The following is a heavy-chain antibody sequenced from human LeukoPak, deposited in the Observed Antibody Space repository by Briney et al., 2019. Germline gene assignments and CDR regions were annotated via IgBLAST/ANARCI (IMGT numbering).Heavy chain of an antibody. J-gene: IGHJ4*02. CDR1: GFTFSSYS. D-gene: IGHD2-15*01. Sequence: GGSLRLSCADSGFTFSSYSMSWVRQAPGMGLEWVSSISVSFSYKYYADSVKGRFTISRDTANTSLFLQMTSLRAEDTAVYYCARGAYHCSGGTCYPNYFDYWGPGILVTVSS. CDR3: ARGAYHCSGGTCYPNYFDY. CDR2: ISVSFSYK. V-gene: IGHV3-21*01.